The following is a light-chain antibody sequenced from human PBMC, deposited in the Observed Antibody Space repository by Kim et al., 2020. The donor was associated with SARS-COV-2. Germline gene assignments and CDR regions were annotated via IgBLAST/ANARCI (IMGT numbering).Light chain of an antibody. CDR1: VLAKKY. V-gene: IGLV3-27*01. Sequence: SYELTQPSSVSVSPGQTARITCSGDVLAKKYARWFQQKPGQAPVLVIYKDSERPSGIPERFSGSSSGNTVTLTISGAQVEDEADYYCYSAADNNQGVFGTGTKVTVL. J-gene: IGLJ1*01. CDR3: YSAADNNQGV. CDR2: KDS.